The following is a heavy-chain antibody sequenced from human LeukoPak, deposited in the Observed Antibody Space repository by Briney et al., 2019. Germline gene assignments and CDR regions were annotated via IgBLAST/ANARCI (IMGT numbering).Heavy chain of an antibody. CDR3: ARDRRLLYFGELFHDAFDI. CDR2: ISSSSGVTT. D-gene: IGHD3-10*01. V-gene: IGHV3-48*03. CDR1: GFAFSNYE. J-gene: IGHJ3*02. Sequence: GGSLRLSCAASGFAFSNYEMNWVRQAPGKGLEWVSYISSSSGVTTYYADSVKGRFTISRDNSKNTLYLQMNSLRAEDTAVYYCARDRRLLYFGELFHDAFDIWGQGTMVTVSS.